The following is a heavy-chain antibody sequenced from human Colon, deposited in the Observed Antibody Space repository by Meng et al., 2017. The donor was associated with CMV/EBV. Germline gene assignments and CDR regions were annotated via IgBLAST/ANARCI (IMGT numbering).Heavy chain of an antibody. CDR1: GDTFRNFG. CDR3: ARVDRYLAFSFYTMDV. CDR2: TSTYNGKT. Sequence: GVSLKISCKCVGDTFRNFGVTWVRQAPGQGLEWMGWTSTYNGKTQYAQQVQGRVTMTTDTSTSTSYMELRNLTSDDAAVYFCARVDRYLAFSFYTMDVWGQGNTVTVSS. V-gene: IGHV1-18*01. D-gene: IGHD2-15*01. J-gene: IGHJ6*02.